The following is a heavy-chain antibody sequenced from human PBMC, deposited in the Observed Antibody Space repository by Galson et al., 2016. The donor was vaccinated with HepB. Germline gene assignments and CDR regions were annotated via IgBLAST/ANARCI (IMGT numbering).Heavy chain of an antibody. Sequence: SLRLSCAASGFSFEDHGMHWVRQAPGKGLEWVSVIYSDGTTKYADSVKGRFIISRDNSKNTLYLQMNSLRAEDTAVYYCASCMGWYGMCAFEIWGQGTMVTVSS. CDR2: IYSDGTT. CDR1: GFSFEDHG. D-gene: IGHD6-13*01. J-gene: IGHJ3*02. CDR3: ASCMGWYGMCAFEI. V-gene: IGHV3-66*01.